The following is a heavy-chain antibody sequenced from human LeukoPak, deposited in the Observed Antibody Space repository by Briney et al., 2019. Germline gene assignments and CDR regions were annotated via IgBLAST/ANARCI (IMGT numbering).Heavy chain of an antibody. CDR1: GYTFTGYY. Sequence: ASVKVSYKASGYTFTGYYMHWVRQAPGQGLEWMGWINPNSGGTNYAQKFQGRVTMTRDTSISTAYMELSRLRSDDTAVYYCARTIFWSGYPYFDYWGQGTLVTVSS. V-gene: IGHV1-2*02. J-gene: IGHJ4*02. CDR3: ARTIFWSGYPYFDY. CDR2: INPNSGGT. D-gene: IGHD3-3*01.